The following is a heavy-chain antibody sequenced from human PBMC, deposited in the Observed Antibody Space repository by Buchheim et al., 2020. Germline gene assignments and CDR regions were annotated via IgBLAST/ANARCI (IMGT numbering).Heavy chain of an antibody. D-gene: IGHD3-16*01. J-gene: IGHJ5*02. Sequence: QLQLQESGSGLVKPSQTLSLTCAVSGGSISSGGYSWSWIRQPPGKGLEWIGYIYHSGSTYYNPSLKSRFTTSVDMSKNQCLLKLSSVTAADTAVYYCARVEGGNWFDPWGQGTL. CDR2: IYHSGST. V-gene: IGHV4-30-2*01. CDR3: ARVEGGNWFDP. CDR1: GGSISSGGYS.